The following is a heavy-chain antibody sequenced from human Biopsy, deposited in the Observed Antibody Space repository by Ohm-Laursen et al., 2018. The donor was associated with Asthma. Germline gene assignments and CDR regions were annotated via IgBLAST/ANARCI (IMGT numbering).Heavy chain of an antibody. CDR2: MSFDGRQT. V-gene: IGHV3-30*03. Sequence: SCAASGFSFNSYGMHWVRQAPGKGLEWVAVMSFDGRQTYYADSVKGRFTISRDNSKNTLYLQMNSLRAEDTAVYYCARDKPSHIDYYYGMDVWGQGTTITVSS. CDR1: GFSFNSYG. J-gene: IGHJ6*02. CDR3: ARDKPSHIDYYYGMDV.